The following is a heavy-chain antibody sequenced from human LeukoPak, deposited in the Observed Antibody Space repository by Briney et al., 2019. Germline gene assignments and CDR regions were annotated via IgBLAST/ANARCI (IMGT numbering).Heavy chain of an antibody. CDR1: GYTFTSYG. CDR2: ISAYNGNT. D-gene: IGHD3-22*01. Sequence: GASVKVSCKASGYTFTSYGISWVRQAPGQGLEWMGWISAYNGNTNYAQKLQGRVTMTTDTSTSTAYMELRSLRSDDTAVYYCARAPTTIDYYDSSGYYYSWGQGTLVTVSS. J-gene: IGHJ4*02. CDR3: ARAPTTIDYYDSSGYYYS. V-gene: IGHV1-18*01.